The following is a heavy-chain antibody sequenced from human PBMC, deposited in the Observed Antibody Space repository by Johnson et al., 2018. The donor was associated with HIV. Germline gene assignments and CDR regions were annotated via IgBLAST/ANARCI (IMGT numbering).Heavy chain of an antibody. CDR2: IAATGDT. J-gene: IGHJ3*02. Sequence: VQLVESGGGVVQPGRSLRLSCAASGFTFSNYDMHWVRQTAGRRLEWVSGIAATGDTYYPGSVKGRFTVSRENARNTLYLQMNNLRAEDTALYYCARRWELHSNAFDIWGQGTMVTVSS. CDR3: ARRWELHSNAFDI. V-gene: IGHV3-13*01. D-gene: IGHD1-26*01. CDR1: GFTFSNYD.